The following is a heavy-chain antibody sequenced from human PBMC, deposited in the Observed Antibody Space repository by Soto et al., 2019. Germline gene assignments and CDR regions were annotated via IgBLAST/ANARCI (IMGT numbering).Heavy chain of an antibody. CDR1: GFTFSSYS. Sequence: GGSLRLSCAASGFTFSSYSMNWVRQAPGKGLEWVSSISSSGSYIYYADSVKGRFTISRDNAKNSLYLQMNSLGAEDTAVYYCARDPHYFDYWGQGTLVTVSS. V-gene: IGHV3-21*01. CDR2: ISSSGSYI. CDR3: ARDPHYFDY. J-gene: IGHJ4*02.